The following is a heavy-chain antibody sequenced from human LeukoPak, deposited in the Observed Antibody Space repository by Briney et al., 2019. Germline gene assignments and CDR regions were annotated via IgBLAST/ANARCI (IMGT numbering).Heavy chain of an antibody. CDR1: GFSVSDNS. CDR2: IYSGTT. CDR3: AKDFWGSSWGVEWFDP. V-gene: IGHV3-53*01. D-gene: IGHD6-13*01. J-gene: IGHJ5*02. Sequence: GGSLRLSCTVSGFSVSDNSMSWVRQAPGKGLEWVSSIYSGTTHYSDSVKGRFTISRDNSKNTLYLQMNSLRAEDTAVYYCAKDFWGSSWGVEWFDPWGQGTLVTVSS.